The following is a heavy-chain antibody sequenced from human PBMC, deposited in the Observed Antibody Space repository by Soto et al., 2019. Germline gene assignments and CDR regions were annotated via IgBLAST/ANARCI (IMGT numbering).Heavy chain of an antibody. J-gene: IGHJ6*02. CDR3: AKEVTYCTNGVCYPYYYGMDV. CDR1: GFTFSSYA. CDR2: ISGSGGST. D-gene: IGHD2-8*01. V-gene: IGHV3-23*01. Sequence: GGSLRLSCAASGFTFSSYAMSWVRQAPGKGLEWVSAISGSGGSTYYADSVKGRFTISRDNSKNTLYLQMNSLRAEDTAVYYCAKEVTYCTNGVCYPYYYGMDVWGQGTTVTVS.